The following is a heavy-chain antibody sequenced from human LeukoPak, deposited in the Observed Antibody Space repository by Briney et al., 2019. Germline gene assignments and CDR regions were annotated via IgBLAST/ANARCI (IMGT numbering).Heavy chain of an antibody. CDR2: IHYSGST. V-gene: IGHV4-59*08. Sequence: PSQTLSLTCTISGGSSSSYYWSWIRQPPGKGLEWIGYIHYSGSTNYNPSLKSRATISLDTSNNQVSLKLTSVTAADTAVYYCARRASGSYPDYFDSWGQGTLVTVSS. CDR1: GGSSSSYY. D-gene: IGHD1-26*01. CDR3: ARRASGSYPDYFDS. J-gene: IGHJ4*02.